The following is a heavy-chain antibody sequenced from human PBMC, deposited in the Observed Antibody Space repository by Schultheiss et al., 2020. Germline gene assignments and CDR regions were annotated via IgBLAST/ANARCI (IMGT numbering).Heavy chain of an antibody. D-gene: IGHD5-12*01. Sequence: GGSLRLSCTASGFTFGDYAMSWFRQAPGKGLEWVGFIRSKAYGGTTEYAASVKGRFTISRDDSKSIAYLQMNSLKTEDTAVYYCTRDSGRGGYGSYYYYYYGMDVWGKGTTVTVSS. V-gene: IGHV3-49*03. CDR2: IRSKAYGGTT. CDR1: GFTFGDYA. J-gene: IGHJ6*04. CDR3: TRDSGRGGYGSYYYYYYGMDV.